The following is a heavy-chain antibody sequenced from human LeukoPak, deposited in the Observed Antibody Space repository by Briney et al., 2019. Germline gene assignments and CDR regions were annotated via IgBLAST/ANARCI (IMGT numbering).Heavy chain of an antibody. V-gene: IGHV3-48*02. CDR1: GFTFSSYY. J-gene: IGHJ4*02. Sequence: GGSLRLSCAASGFTFSSYYMNWVRQAPGKGLEWISYITGTSTTIYYADSVKGRFTISRDNAKNSLYLQMNSLREEDTAVYYCAREPGFGDFYFDYWGQGTLVTVSS. CDR2: ITGTSTTI. CDR3: AREPGFGDFYFDY. D-gene: IGHD2-21*02.